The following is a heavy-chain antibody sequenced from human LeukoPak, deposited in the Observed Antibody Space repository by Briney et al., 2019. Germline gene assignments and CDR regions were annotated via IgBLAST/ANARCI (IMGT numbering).Heavy chain of an antibody. Sequence: MTSETLSLTCTVSGGSIRSYYWSWIRQPAGKGLEWIGRIYTSGSTNYNPSLKSRVTMSVDTSKNQFSLKLSSVTAADTAVYYCARDFQAEPSSWFNNWFDPWGQGTLVTVSS. CDR2: IYTSGST. D-gene: IGHD6-13*01. CDR3: ARDFQAEPSSWFNNWFDP. V-gene: IGHV4-4*07. CDR1: GGSIRSYY. J-gene: IGHJ5*02.